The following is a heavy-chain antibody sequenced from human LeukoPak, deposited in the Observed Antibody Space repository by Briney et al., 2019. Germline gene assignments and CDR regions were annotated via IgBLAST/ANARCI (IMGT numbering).Heavy chain of an antibody. J-gene: IGHJ4*02. CDR3: ARTGIAVADHYFNY. CDR2: IDWDDDK. CDR1: GFSLSTSGMR. V-gene: IGHV2-70*04. D-gene: IGHD6-19*01. Sequence: SGPALVKPTQTLTLTCTFSGFSLSTSGMRVSWIRQPPVKALEWLARIDWDDDKFYSTSLKTRLTISKDTSKNQVVLTMTNMDPVDTATYYCARTGIAVADHYFNYWGQGTLVTVSS.